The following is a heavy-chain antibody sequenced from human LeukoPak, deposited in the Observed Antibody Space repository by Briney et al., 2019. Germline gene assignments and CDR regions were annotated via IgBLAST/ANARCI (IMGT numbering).Heavy chain of an antibody. J-gene: IGHJ6*02. V-gene: IGHV4-59*01. CDR1: GGSISSYY. CDR2: IYYSGST. D-gene: IGHD2-2*01. Sequence: SETLSLTCTVPGGSISSYYWSWIRQPPGKGLEWLGYIYYSGSTNYNPSLKSRVTISVDTSKNQFSLKLSSVTAADTAVYYCARSVSSTSFYYYYYGMDVWGQGTTVTVSS. CDR3: ARSVSSTSFYYYYYGMDV.